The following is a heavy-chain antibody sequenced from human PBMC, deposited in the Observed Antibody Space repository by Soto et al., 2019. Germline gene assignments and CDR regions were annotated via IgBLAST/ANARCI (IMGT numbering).Heavy chain of an antibody. CDR3: ARGRYGDY. D-gene: IGHD1-1*01. CDR2: ISAHNGNT. CDR1: GYGFTTYG. Sequence: QVHLLQSGAEVKKPGASVKVSCKGSGYGFTTYGITWVRQAPGQGLEWMAWISAHNGNTNDAQKVQGRVTVTRDTSASTAYMELRSLRYDDTAVYYCARGRYGDYWGQGSLVTVSS. V-gene: IGHV1-18*01. J-gene: IGHJ4*02.